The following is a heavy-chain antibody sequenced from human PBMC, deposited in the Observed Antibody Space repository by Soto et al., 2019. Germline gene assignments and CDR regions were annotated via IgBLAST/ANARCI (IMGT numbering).Heavy chain of an antibody. CDR2: ISGSGGST. J-gene: IGHJ4*02. CDR1: GFTFSSYA. CDR3: ANLGKWELPYGGDY. Sequence: GGSLRLSCAASGFTFSSYAMSWVRQAPGKGLEWVSAISGSGGSTYYADSVKGRFTISRDNSKNTLYLQMNSLRAEDTAVYYCANLGKWELPYGGDYWGQGTLVTVSS. D-gene: IGHD1-26*01. V-gene: IGHV3-23*01.